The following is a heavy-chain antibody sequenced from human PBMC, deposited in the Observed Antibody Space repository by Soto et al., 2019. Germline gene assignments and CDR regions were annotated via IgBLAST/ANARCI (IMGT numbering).Heavy chain of an antibody. V-gene: IGHV3-23*01. D-gene: IGHD5-12*01. CDR1: GFTFSSYA. Sequence: EVQLLESGGGLVQPGGSLRLSCAASGFTFSSYAMSWVRQAPGKGLEWVSAISGSGGSTYYADSVKGRFTISRDNSKNTLYLQMNSLRAEDTAVYYCAKALQPYSGYEWTDFDYWGQGTLVTVSS. J-gene: IGHJ4*02. CDR3: AKALQPYSGYEWTDFDY. CDR2: ISGSGGST.